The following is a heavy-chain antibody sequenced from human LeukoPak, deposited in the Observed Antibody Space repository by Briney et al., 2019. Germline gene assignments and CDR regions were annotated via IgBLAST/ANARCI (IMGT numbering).Heavy chain of an antibody. CDR2: ISWNSGSI. V-gene: IGHV3-9*01. Sequence: GGSLRLSCAASGFTFDDYAMHWVRQAPGKGLEWVSGISWNSGSIGHADSVKGRFTISRDNAKNSLYLQMNSLRAEDTALYYCAKDSYGDYVAAFDIWGQGTMVTVSS. CDR1: GFTFDDYA. J-gene: IGHJ3*02. D-gene: IGHD4-17*01. CDR3: AKDSYGDYVAAFDI.